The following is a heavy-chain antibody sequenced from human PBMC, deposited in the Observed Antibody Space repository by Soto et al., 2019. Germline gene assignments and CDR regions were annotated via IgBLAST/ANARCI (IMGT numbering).Heavy chain of an antibody. CDR2: IIPMFGTT. Sequence: QVQLVQSGSEVKMPGSSVKVSCKTSGGTFSRHAINWVRQAPGQGLEWMGGIIPMFGTTNYAQKCKGRVTISGEESTSTAYVELSSLRSEDATVYYCTRAAIHGSSWYFWFDPWGQGTLVTVSS. V-gene: IGHV1-69*01. D-gene: IGHD6-13*01. J-gene: IGHJ5*02. CDR3: TRAAIHGSSWYFWFDP. CDR1: GGTFSRHA.